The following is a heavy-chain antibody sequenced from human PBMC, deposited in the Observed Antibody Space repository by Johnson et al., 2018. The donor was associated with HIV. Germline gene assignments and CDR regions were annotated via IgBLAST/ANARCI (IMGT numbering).Heavy chain of an antibody. V-gene: IGHV3-11*04. Sequence: QVQLVESGGGLVKPGGSLRLSCSASGFTFSDYFVSWIRQAPGKGLEWVSYISRGGSSASVIYYADSVKGRFTISRAHAKNSVYLQMNSLRSDDTAVYYCARDYGRGSRSGNWQQLATDAFDIWGQGTMVTVSS. J-gene: IGHJ3*02. CDR3: ARDYGRGSRSGNWQQLATDAFDI. D-gene: IGHD6-13*01. CDR1: GFTFSDYF. CDR2: ISRGGSSASVI.